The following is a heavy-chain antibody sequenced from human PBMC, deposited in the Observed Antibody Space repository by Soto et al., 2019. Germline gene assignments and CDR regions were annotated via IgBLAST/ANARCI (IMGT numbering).Heavy chain of an antibody. CDR3: AKDPRIGIAVAGVVDY. D-gene: IGHD6-19*01. V-gene: IGHV3-23*01. CDR1: GFTFSTYA. J-gene: IGHJ4*02. CDR2: ISGSGGST. Sequence: EVQLLESGGGLVQPGGSLRLSCAASGFTFSTYAMSWVRQAPGKGLEWVSAISGSGGSTYYADSVKGWFTISRDNSKKTLYLQMNSLRAEDTAVYYCAKDPRIGIAVAGVVDYCGQGNLVTVSS.